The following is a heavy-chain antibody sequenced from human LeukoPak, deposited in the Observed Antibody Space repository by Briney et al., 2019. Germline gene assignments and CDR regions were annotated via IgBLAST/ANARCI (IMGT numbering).Heavy chain of an antibody. CDR1: GGSISSYY. CDR2: IYYSGST. D-gene: IGHD2-21*02. Sequence: SETLSLTCTVSGGSISSYYWSWIRQPPGKGLEWIGYIYYSGSTYYNPSLRSRVTISVDTSKNQFSLKLSSVTAADTAVYYCARGDSSTHRFDYWGQGTLVTVSS. V-gene: IGHV4-59*01. CDR3: ARGDSSTHRFDY. J-gene: IGHJ4*02.